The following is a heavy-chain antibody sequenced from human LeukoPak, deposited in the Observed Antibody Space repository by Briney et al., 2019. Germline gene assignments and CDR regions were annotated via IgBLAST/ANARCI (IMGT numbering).Heavy chain of an antibody. CDR1: GGSISSSSYY. CDR3: AREVGGYNSFYFDY. J-gene: IGHJ4*02. V-gene: IGHV4-61*01. CDR2: IYYSGST. Sequence: PSETLSLTCTVSGGSISSSSYYWSWIRQPPGKGLEWIGYIYYSGSTNYNPSLKSRVTISVDTSKNQFSLKLSSVTAADTAVYYCAREVGGYNSFYFDYWGQGTLVTVSS. D-gene: IGHD5-24*01.